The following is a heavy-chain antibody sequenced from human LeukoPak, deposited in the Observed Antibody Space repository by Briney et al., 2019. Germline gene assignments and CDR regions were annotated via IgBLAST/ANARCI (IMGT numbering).Heavy chain of an antibody. D-gene: IGHD3-10*01. V-gene: IGHV1-18*01. J-gene: IGHJ4*02. CDR1: GYTFTSYD. Sequence: ASVKVSCKASGYTFTSYDTSWVRQAPGQGLEWMGWISAYNGNTNYAQKLQGRVTMTTDTSTSTAYMELRSLRYDDTAVFYCARSRGSGTYDYWGQGTLVTVSS. CDR2: ISAYNGNT. CDR3: ARSRGSGTYDY.